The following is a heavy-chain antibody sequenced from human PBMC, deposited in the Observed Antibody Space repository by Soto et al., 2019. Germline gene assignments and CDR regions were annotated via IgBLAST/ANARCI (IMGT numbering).Heavy chain of an antibody. CDR3: ARDEPGESYYYYCGLDV. D-gene: IGHD7-27*01. J-gene: IGHJ6*02. CDR2: ILPIFGTT. Sequence: QVQLVQSGAEVKKPGSSVKVSCKASGGTFNTYNINWVRQAPGQGLEWMGGILPIFGTTNYAQRFQGRVTITADDSTSTGYTELSSLSSEDTAVYYCARDEPGESYYYYCGLDVWGQGTTVTVTS. CDR1: GGTFNTYN. V-gene: IGHV1-69*01.